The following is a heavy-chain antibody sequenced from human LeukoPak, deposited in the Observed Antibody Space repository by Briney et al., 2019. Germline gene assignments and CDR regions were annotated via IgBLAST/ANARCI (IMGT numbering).Heavy chain of an antibody. J-gene: IGHJ4*02. CDR2: IHHTGST. CDR3: AANGYYTIEY. D-gene: IGHD1-26*01. CDR1: GDSMSSIDW. V-gene: IGHV4-4*02. Sequence: SETLSLTCAVSGDSMSSIDWWSWVRQPPGKGLEWIGEIHHTGSTNYNPSLKSRVTISVDKSKNQFSLNFNSMSAADSAVYNCAANGYYTIEYWGQGTLVTVSS.